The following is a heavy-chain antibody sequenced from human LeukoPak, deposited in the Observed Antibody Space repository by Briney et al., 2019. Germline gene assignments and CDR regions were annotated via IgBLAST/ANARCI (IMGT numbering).Heavy chain of an antibody. D-gene: IGHD3-3*01. CDR3: AKAKGYDFWSGRRPYYYYGMDV. J-gene: IGHJ6*02. CDR1: GFTFSSYA. CDR2: ISGSGGST. V-gene: IGHV3-23*01. Sequence: PGGSLRLSCAASGFTFSSYAMSWVRQAPGKGLEWVSAISGSGGSTYYADSVKGRFTISRDNSKNTPYLQMNSLRAEDTAVYYCAKAKGYDFWSGRRPYYYYGMDVWGQGTTVTVSS.